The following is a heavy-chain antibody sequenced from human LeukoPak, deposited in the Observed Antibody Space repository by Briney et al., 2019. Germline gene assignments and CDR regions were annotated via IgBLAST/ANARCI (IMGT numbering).Heavy chain of an antibody. V-gene: IGHV3-11*01. CDR1: GFTFSDYY. CDR2: ISSSGSTI. CDR3: AKDKEGGQQLTFDY. J-gene: IGHJ4*02. Sequence: GGSLRLSCAASGFTFSDYYMSWIRQAPGKGLEWVSYISSSGSTIYYADSVKGRFTISRDNAKNSLYLQMNSLRAEDTAVYYCAKDKEGGQQLTFDYWGQGTLVTVSS. D-gene: IGHD6-13*01.